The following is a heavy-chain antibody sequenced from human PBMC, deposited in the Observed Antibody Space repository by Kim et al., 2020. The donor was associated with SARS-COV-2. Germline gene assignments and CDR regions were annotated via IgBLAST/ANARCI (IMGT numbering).Heavy chain of an antibody. CDR3: AREMNDYYYYGMDV. J-gene: IGHJ6*02. Sequence: VDSVKGRFTISRDNAKNSLYLQMNSLRAEDTAVYYCAREMNDYYYYGMDVWGQGTTVTVSS. V-gene: IGHV3-7*03.